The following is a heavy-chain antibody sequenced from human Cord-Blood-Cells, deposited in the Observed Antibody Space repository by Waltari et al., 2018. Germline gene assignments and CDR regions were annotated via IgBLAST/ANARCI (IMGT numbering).Heavy chain of an antibody. V-gene: IGHV4-34*01. J-gene: IGHJ3*02. D-gene: IGHD7-27*01. CDR3: ARDWGSRAFDI. Sequence: QVQLQQWGAGLLKPSETLSLTCAGYGGSFSGYYWSWIRQPPGKGLEWIGEINHSGSTNYNPSLKSRVTISVDTSKNQFSLKLSSVTAADTAVYYCARDWGSRAFDIWGQGTMVTVS. CDR1: GGSFSGYY. CDR2: INHSGST.